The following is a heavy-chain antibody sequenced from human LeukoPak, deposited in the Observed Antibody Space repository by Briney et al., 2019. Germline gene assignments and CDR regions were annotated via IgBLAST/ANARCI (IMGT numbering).Heavy chain of an antibody. J-gene: IGHJ4*02. D-gene: IGHD4-23*01. Sequence: ASVKVSCKASGYTFTAFYMHWVRRAPGQGLELMGWINPYSGDTKFAQNFQGRVTMTRDTSISTVYMELRRLTSDDTAVYYCARGPDYGGTIDYWGQGTLVTVSS. CDR3: ARGPDYGGTIDY. CDR2: INPYSGDT. V-gene: IGHV1-2*02. CDR1: GYTFTAFY.